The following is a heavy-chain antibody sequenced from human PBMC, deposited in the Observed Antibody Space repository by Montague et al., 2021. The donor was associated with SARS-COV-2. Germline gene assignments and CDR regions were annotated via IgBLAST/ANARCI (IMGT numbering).Heavy chain of an antibody. Sequence: SETLSLTCTVSGGSISSSSYCWGWIRQPPGKGLEWIGSIYYSGSTYYNPSLKSRVTISVDTSKNQFSLKLSSVTAADTAVYYCARQGSGSYYNWFDPRGQGTLVTVSS. J-gene: IGHJ5*02. CDR3: ARQGSGSYYNWFDP. V-gene: IGHV4-39*01. D-gene: IGHD1-26*01. CDR1: GGSISSSSYC. CDR2: IYYSGST.